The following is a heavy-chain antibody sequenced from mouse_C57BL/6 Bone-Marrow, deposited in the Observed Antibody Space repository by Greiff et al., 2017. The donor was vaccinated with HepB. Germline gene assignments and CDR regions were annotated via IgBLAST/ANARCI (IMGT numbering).Heavy chain of an antibody. D-gene: IGHD2-4*01. Sequence: EVHLVESGGGLVQPGESLKLSCESNEYEFPSHDMSWVRKTPEKRLELVAAINSDGGSTYYPDTMDRRFIISRDNTKKTLYLQMSSLRSEDTALYYCARPGTLYDYDEGAPMDYWGQGTSVTVSS. V-gene: IGHV5-2*01. CDR2: INSDGGST. CDR1: EYEFPSHD. J-gene: IGHJ4*01. CDR3: ARPGTLYDYDEGAPMDY.